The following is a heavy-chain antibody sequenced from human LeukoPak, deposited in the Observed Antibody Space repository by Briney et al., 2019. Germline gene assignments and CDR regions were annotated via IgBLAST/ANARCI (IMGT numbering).Heavy chain of an antibody. CDR1: GYTFTGYY. V-gene: IGHV1-2*02. CDR2: INPNSGGT. D-gene: IGHD2-2*01. Sequence: GASVKVSCKASGYTFTGYYMNWVRQAPGQGLEWMGWINPNSGGTNYAQKFQGRVTMTRDTSISTAYMELSRLRSDDPAVYYCARVSVVPAGFDPWGQGTLVTVSS. J-gene: IGHJ5*02. CDR3: ARVSVVPAGFDP.